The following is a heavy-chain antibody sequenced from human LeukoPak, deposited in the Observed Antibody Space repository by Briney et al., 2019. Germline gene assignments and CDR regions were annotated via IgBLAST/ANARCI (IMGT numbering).Heavy chain of an antibody. Sequence: GGSLRLSCAASGFSFSSFWMSWVRQAPGKGPEWVAHIKENGNEQYYADSVKGRYTISRDNAQKSLWLQMNSLRVEDTAVYYCARGPGDFDASDIWGQGTMVTVSS. D-gene: IGHD1-14*01. CDR3: ARGPGDFDASDI. CDR2: IKENGNEQ. V-gene: IGHV3-7*01. CDR1: GFSFSSFW. J-gene: IGHJ3*02.